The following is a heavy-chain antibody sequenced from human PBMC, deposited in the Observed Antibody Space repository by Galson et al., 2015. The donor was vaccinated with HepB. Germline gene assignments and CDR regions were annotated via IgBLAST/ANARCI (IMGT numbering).Heavy chain of an antibody. CDR2: ISYDGSNK. V-gene: IGHV3-30-3*01. Sequence: SLRLSCAASGFTFSSYAMHWVRQAPGKGLEWVAVISYDGSNKYYADSVKGRFTISRDNSKNTLYLQMNSLRAEDTAVYYCARDALGYCSGGRECYFDYWGQGTLVTVSS. CDR3: ARDALGYCSGGRECYFDY. D-gene: IGHD2-15*01. J-gene: IGHJ4*02. CDR1: GFTFSSYA.